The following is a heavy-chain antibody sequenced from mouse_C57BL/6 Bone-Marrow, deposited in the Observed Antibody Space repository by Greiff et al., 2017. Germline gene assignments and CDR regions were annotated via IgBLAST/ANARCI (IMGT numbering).Heavy chain of an antibody. CDR2: ISYDGSN. Sequence: EVQLQESGPGLVKPSQSLSLTCSVTGYSITSGYYWNWIRQFPGNKLEWMGYISYDGSNNYNPSLKNRISITRDTSKNQFFLKLNSVTTEDTATYYCARTAQATLYAMDYWGQGTSVTVSS. J-gene: IGHJ4*01. D-gene: IGHD3-2*02. CDR1: GYSITSGYY. CDR3: ARTAQATLYAMDY. V-gene: IGHV3-6*01.